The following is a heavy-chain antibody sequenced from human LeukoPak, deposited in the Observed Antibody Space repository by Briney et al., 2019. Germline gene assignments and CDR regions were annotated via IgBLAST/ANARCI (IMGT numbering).Heavy chain of an antibody. CDR3: AREGIAVAGPLDY. Sequence: GGSLRLSCAASGFTFSSYWMSWVRQAPGKGLEWVSYISSSSSTIYYADSVKGRFTISRDNAKNSLYLQMNSLRAEDTAVYYCAREGIAVAGPLDYWGQGTLVTVSS. J-gene: IGHJ4*02. CDR2: ISSSSSTI. D-gene: IGHD6-19*01. CDR1: GFTFSSYW. V-gene: IGHV3-48*01.